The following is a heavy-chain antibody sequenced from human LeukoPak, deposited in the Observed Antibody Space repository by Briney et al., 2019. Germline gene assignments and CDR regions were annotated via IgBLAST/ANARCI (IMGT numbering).Heavy chain of an antibody. V-gene: IGHV3-48*03. CDR3: ARDHGYSHSSGYYHYFDY. CDR1: GFTFSTYE. J-gene: IGHJ4*02. CDR2: ISSGGYTI. D-gene: IGHD3-22*01. Sequence: GGSLRLSCAASGFTFSTYEMSWVRQAPGKGLEWVSYISSGGYTIYYADSVRGRFTISRDNAKNSLDLQMNSLRAEDTAVYYCARDHGYSHSSGYYHYFDYWGQGTLVTVSS.